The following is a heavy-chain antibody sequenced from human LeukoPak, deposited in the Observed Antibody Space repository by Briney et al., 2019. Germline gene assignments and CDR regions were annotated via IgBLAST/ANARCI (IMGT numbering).Heavy chain of an antibody. CDR2: INWNGGST. Sequence: GGSLRLSCAASGFIFSDYWMSWVRQAPGKGLEWVSGINWNGGSTGYADSVKGRFTISRDNAKNSLYLQMNSLRAEDTALYYCARDLTYYYYMDVWGKGTTVTVSS. V-gene: IGHV3-20*04. J-gene: IGHJ6*03. CDR3: ARDLTYYYYMDV. CDR1: GFIFSDYW.